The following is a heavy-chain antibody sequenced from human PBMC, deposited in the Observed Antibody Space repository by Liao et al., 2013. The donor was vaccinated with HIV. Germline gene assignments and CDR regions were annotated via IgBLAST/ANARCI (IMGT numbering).Heavy chain of an antibody. CDR3: AREGGDRLDD. CDR1: GGSISSTTYY. Sequence: QLQLQESGPGLVKPSETLSLTCSVSGGSISSTTYYWAWIRQPPGKGLEWIGSISYSGSTFYIPSLKSRVTISLDTSKSHFSLNLRSVTAADTAVYFCAREGGDRLDDWGQGTLVTVSS. D-gene: IGHD2-21*01. J-gene: IGHJ4*02. CDR2: ISYSGST. V-gene: IGHV4-39*07.